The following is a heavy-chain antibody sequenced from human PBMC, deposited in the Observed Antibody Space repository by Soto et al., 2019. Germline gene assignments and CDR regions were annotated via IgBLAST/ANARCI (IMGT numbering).Heavy chain of an antibody. Sequence: PGESLKISCKGSGYGFTSYWISWVRQMPGKGLEWMGRIAPSDSYTNYSPSFQSHVTISVDKSISTAYLQWSSLKASDTAMYYCARLNYYESSGFDIWGQGTMVTVSS. V-gene: IGHV5-10-1*01. CDR2: IAPSDSYT. CDR3: ARLNYYESSGFDI. J-gene: IGHJ3*02. CDR1: GYGFTSYW. D-gene: IGHD3-22*01.